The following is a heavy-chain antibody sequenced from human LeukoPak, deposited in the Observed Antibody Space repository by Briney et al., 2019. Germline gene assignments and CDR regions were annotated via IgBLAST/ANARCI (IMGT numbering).Heavy chain of an antibody. Sequence: PSETLSLTCAVYGXSFSGYYWSWIRQPPGKGLEWIGEINHSGSTNYNPSLKSRVTISVDTSKNQFSLKLSSVTAADTAVYYCARGRGYYDSSGYYYPTFDYWGQGTLVTVSS. CDR2: INHSGST. D-gene: IGHD3-22*01. CDR3: ARGRGYYDSSGYYYPTFDY. CDR1: GXSFSGYY. J-gene: IGHJ4*02. V-gene: IGHV4-34*01.